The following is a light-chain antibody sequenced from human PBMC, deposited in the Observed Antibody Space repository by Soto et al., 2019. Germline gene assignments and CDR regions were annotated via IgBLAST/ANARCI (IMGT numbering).Light chain of an antibody. Sequence: QSALTQPASVSGSPGQSITISCTGTSSDIGSNHYVAWFQQRPGKAPTLIIYEVSNRPSGVSTHFSGSKSGNTASLTISGLLPEDEAEYYCSSYTTTTRLFGGGTKLTVL. CDR1: SSDIGSNHY. V-gene: IGLV2-14*01. CDR3: SSYTTTTRL. J-gene: IGLJ3*02. CDR2: EVS.